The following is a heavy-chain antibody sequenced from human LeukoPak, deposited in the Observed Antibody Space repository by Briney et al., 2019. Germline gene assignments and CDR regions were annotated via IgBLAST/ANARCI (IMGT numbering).Heavy chain of an antibody. CDR1: GLTVSTNY. CDR3: ARDMAYHDMSTGYEVSRFFDY. J-gene: IGHJ4*02. CDR2: IYAGGGT. Sequence: GGSLRLSCAASGLTVSTNYMRWIRQAPGKGLEWVSLIYAGGGTAYADSVKGRFTISRDNSKNTLYLQMNYVRAEDTAVYYCARDMAYHDMSTGYEVSRFFDYWGQGTLVTVSS. V-gene: IGHV3-53*01. D-gene: IGHD3-9*01.